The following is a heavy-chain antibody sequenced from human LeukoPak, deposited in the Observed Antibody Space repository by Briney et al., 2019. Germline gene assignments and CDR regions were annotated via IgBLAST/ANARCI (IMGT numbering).Heavy chain of an antibody. V-gene: IGHV1-69*13. CDR3: ARDLQEILGYCSSTSCYVGWFDP. Sequence: ASVKVSCKASGGTFSSYAISWVRQAPGQGLEWMGGIIPIFGTANYAQKFQGRVTITADESTSTAYMELSGLRSEDTAVYYCARDLQEILGYCSSTSCYVGWFDPWGQGTLVTVSS. CDR2: IIPIFGTA. D-gene: IGHD2-2*01. CDR1: GGTFSSYA. J-gene: IGHJ5*02.